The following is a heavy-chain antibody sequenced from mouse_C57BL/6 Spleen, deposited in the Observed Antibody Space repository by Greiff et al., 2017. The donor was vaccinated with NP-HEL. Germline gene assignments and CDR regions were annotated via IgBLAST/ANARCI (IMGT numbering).Heavy chain of an antibody. Sequence: VQLQQSGTVLARPGASVKMSCKTSGYTFTSYWMHWVKQRPGQGLEWIGAIYPGNSDTSYNQKFKGKAKLTAVTSASTAYMELSSLTNEDSAVYYCTRGYGSTLYYFDYWGQGTTLTVSS. V-gene: IGHV1-5*01. CDR3: TRGYGSTLYYFDY. D-gene: IGHD1-1*01. CDR2: IYPGNSDT. CDR1: GYTFTSYW. J-gene: IGHJ2*01.